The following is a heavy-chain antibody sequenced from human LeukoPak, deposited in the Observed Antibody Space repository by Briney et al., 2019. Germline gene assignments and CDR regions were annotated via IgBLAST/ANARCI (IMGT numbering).Heavy chain of an antibody. D-gene: IGHD3-10*01. Sequence: GGSLRLSCAASGFTFSSYSMNWVRQAPGKGLERVSSISSSSSYIYYADSVKGRFTISRDNAKNSLYLQMNSLRAEDTAVYYCARGAMVRGVIMGPFDYWGQGTLVTVSS. J-gene: IGHJ4*02. CDR1: GFTFSSYS. CDR2: ISSSSSYI. CDR3: ARGAMVRGVIMGPFDY. V-gene: IGHV3-21*01.